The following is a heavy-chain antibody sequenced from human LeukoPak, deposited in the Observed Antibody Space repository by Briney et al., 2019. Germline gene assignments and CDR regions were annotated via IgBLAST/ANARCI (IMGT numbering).Heavy chain of an antibody. Sequence: GGSLRLSCAASGFTFSSYGMHWVRQAPGKGLEWVAVIWYDGSNKYYADSVKGRFTISRDNSKNTLYLQMNSLRAEDTAVYYCAKDSATYYYYMDVWGKGTTVTVSS. CDR3: AKDSATYYYYMDV. V-gene: IGHV3-33*06. J-gene: IGHJ6*03. CDR2: IWYDGSNK. CDR1: GFTFSSYG.